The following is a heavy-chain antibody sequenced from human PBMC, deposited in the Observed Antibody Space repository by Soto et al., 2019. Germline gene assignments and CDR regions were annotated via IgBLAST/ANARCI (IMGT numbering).Heavy chain of an antibody. V-gene: IGHV4-39*01. CDR3: ARLEWLVPRFDY. Sequence: QLQLQESGPGLVKPSETLSLTCTVSGGSISSSSYSWGWIRQPPGKGLEWIGSIYYSGSTYYNPSLKSRVTIAVDTSKNQFSLKLSSVTAADTAVYYCARLEWLVPRFDYWGQGTLVTVSS. CDR1: GGSISSSSYS. D-gene: IGHD6-19*01. CDR2: IYYSGST. J-gene: IGHJ4*02.